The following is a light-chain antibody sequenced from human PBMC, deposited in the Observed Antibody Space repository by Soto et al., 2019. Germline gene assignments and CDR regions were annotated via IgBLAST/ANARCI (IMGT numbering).Light chain of an antibody. Sequence: DIVMTPSPDSLAVSLGERATINCKSSQSVLYSSNNKNYLAWYQQKPGQPPKLLIYWASTRESGVPDRFSGSGSGTDFTLTISSLQAEDVAVYCCQQYYSTPLTFGGGTKVEIK. CDR1: QSVLYSSNNKNY. CDR3: QQYYSTPLT. J-gene: IGKJ4*01. V-gene: IGKV4-1*01. CDR2: WAS.